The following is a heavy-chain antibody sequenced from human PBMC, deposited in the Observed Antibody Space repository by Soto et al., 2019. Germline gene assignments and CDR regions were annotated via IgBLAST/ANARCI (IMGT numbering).Heavy chain of an antibody. D-gene: IGHD6-19*01. CDR2: VNESGST. CDR3: TRRRAVSVADKGPRWFDA. Sequence: QVQLQQWGAGLAKPSETLSLSCVVSGGPFRDSYWTWIRQSPGKGLEWIGEVNESGSTSYNPSLRSRVIISEDTSRKQFTLNLTSVTAADTAVYYCTRRRAVSVADKGPRWFDAWGQGILVTVS. J-gene: IGHJ5*02. CDR1: GGPFRDSY. V-gene: IGHV4-34*01.